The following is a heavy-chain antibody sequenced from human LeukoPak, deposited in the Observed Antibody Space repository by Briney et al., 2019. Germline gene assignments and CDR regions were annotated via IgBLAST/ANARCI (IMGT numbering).Heavy chain of an antibody. Sequence: PGGSLRLSCAASGFTFSSYSMNWVRQAPGKGLEWVSSISSSSSYIYYADSVKGRFTISRDNAKNSLYLQMNSLRAEDTAVYYCARRATSERGHSYGLDYWGQGTLVIVSS. V-gene: IGHV3-21*01. D-gene: IGHD5-18*01. J-gene: IGHJ4*02. CDR2: ISSSSSYI. CDR1: GFTFSSYS. CDR3: ARRATSERGHSYGLDY.